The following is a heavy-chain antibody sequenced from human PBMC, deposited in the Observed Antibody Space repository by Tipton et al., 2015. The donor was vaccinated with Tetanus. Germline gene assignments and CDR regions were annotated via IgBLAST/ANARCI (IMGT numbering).Heavy chain of an antibody. CDR1: GASISSSY. CDR2: IYYSGST. CDR3: ARESWNRDAFDI. V-gene: IGHV4-59*01. J-gene: IGHJ3*02. D-gene: IGHD1-1*01. Sequence: TLSLTCTVSGASISSSYWNWIRQPPGKGLEWIGYIYYSGSTNYNPSLKSRVTISVDTSKNQFSLKLSSVTAADTAVYYCARESWNRDAFDIWGQGTMVTVSS.